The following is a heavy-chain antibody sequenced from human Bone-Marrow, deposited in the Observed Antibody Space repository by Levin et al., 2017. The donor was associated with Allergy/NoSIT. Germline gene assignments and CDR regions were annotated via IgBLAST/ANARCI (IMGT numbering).Heavy chain of an antibody. J-gene: IGHJ4*02. D-gene: IGHD3-10*02. CDR3: ARDMYGQLTSYYFDY. CDR2: IWYDGSNK. CDR1: GFTFSSYG. Sequence: LSLTCAASGFTFSSYGMHWVRQAPGKGLEWVAVIWYDGSNKYYADSVKGRFTISRDNSKNTLYLQMNSLRAEDTAVYYCARDMYGQLTSYYFDYWGQGTLVTVSS. V-gene: IGHV3-33*01.